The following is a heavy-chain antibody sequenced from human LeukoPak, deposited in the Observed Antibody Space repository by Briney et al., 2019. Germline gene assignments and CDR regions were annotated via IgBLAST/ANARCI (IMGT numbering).Heavy chain of an antibody. D-gene: IGHD6-13*01. CDR1: GFTFSVFS. Sequence: TGGSPRLSCAASGFTFSVFSMNWVRQAPGKGLEWVSSISSSSGYIYYADSVKGRFTISRDNATNSLFLKLNSLRAEDTAVYYCARDIYMGLEADGTSYFDYWGQGTLFT. CDR3: ARDIYMGLEADGTSYFDY. CDR2: ISSSSGYI. V-gene: IGHV3-21*06. J-gene: IGHJ4*02.